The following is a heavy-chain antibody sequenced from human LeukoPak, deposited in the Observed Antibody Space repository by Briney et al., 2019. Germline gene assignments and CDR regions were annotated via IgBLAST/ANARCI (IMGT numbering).Heavy chain of an antibody. D-gene: IGHD6-19*01. Sequence: PGGSLRLSCAASGFTVSSNYMSWVRQAPGKGLEWVSVIYSGGSTYYADSVKGRFTISRDNSKNTLYLQMNSLRAEDTAVYYCARGARIAVALYYFYYWGQGTLVTVSS. CDR3: ARGARIAVALYYFYY. V-gene: IGHV3-53*01. J-gene: IGHJ4*02. CDR1: GFTVSSNY. CDR2: IYSGGST.